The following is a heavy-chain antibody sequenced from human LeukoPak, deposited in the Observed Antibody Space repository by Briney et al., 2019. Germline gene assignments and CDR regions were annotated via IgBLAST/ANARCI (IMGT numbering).Heavy chain of an antibody. J-gene: IGHJ4*02. CDR2: IKQDGSEK. V-gene: IGHV3-7*01. D-gene: IGHD2-15*01. Sequence: PGGSLRLSCAASGFTFSSYWMSWVRQAPGKGLEWVANIKQDGSEKYYVDSVKGRFTISRDNAKNSLYLQMNSLRAEDTAVYYCARDYCSGGSCYPLDYWGRGTLVTVSS. CDR3: ARDYCSGGSCYPLDY. CDR1: GFTFSSYW.